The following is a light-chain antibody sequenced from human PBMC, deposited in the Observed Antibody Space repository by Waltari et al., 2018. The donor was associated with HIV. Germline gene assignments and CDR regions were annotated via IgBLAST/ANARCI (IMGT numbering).Light chain of an antibody. CDR1: SSYVGSYHL. Sequence: QSALPQPAPVSAPPGQAITIACVGPSSYVGSYHLVPLYRQHPGKAPKLTVNEGTKQPSGFSNRFSGSTSGNTASLTVPRLQAEDEADYYGCSSAVSTTVLFGGRTKLSVL. CDR2: EGT. CDR3: CSSAVSTTVL. J-gene: IGLJ2*01. V-gene: IGLV2-23*01.